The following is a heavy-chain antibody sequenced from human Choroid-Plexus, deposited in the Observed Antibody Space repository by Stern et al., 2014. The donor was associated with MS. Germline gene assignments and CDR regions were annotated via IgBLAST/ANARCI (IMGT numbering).Heavy chain of an antibody. Sequence: VQLVESGGGVVQPGRPLRLSCVASGFTFGSCAMHWVRQAPGKGLEWVAGVSYDGSNKYEADSVKGRFTISRENSQNTLYMQMSSLRPEDTAVYYCAKDRQYLTYFFDHWGQGSLVTVSS. J-gene: IGHJ5*02. D-gene: IGHD2/OR15-2a*01. CDR1: GFTFGSCA. CDR2: VSYDGSNK. CDR3: AKDRQYLTYFFDH. V-gene: IGHV3-30*18.